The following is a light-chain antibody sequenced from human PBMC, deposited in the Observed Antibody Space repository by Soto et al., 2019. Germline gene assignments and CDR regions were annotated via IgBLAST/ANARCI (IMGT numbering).Light chain of an antibody. CDR3: SSYAGSNNFGVL. Sequence: QSALTQPPSASGSPGQSVAISCTGTSSDVGGYNYVSWYQQHPGKAPKLMIYEVTKLPSGVPDRFSGSKSDNTASLTVSGLQAEDEADYYCSSYAGSNNFGVLFGGGTKLTVL. CDR1: SSDVGGYNY. V-gene: IGLV2-8*01. J-gene: IGLJ3*02. CDR2: EVT.